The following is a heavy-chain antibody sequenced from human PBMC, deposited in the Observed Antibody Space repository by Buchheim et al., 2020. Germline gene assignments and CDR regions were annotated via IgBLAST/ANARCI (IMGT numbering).Heavy chain of an antibody. D-gene: IGHD3-10*01. CDR3: AREDYFHFEY. J-gene: IGHJ4*02. V-gene: IGHV3-7*01. CDR2: IKPDGSDK. Sequence: EVQLVESGGDLVQPGGSLRLSCGASGFTFRNSWMSWVRQSPGKRLEWVATIKPDGSDKYYVDSVKGRFTISRENAKKSLHLQFNSLRAEDTAVYFCAREDYFHFEYWGRGTL. CDR1: GFTFRNSW.